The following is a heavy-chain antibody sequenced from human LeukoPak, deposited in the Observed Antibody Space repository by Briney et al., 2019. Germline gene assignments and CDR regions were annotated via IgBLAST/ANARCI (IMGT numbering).Heavy chain of an antibody. Sequence: PGGSLRLSCATSGFTFSTYAMTWVRQAPGKGLEWVSAIDIYSAKTNYADSVKGRFTISRDNSKNTLYLQMNSLRAEDTAVYYCAKSFWVTTTRPSPNQLWGQGTLVTVSS. CDR2: IDIYSAKT. D-gene: IGHD4-17*01. J-gene: IGHJ4*02. V-gene: IGHV3-23*05. CDR1: GFTFSTYA. CDR3: AKSFWVTTTRPSPNQL.